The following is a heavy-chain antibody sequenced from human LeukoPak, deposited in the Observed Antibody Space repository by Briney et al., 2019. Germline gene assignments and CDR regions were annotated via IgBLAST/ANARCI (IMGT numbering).Heavy chain of an antibody. CDR2: ISGSGGST. D-gene: IGHD2-15*01. Sequence: PGGSLRLSCAASGSTFSNYAMSWVRQAPGKGLEWVSAISGSGGSTYYADSVKGRFTISRDNSKNTLYLQMNSLRAEDTAVYYCAKDGHCSGGSCYGNYFDYWGQGTLVTVSS. CDR1: GSTFSNYA. CDR3: AKDGHCSGGSCYGNYFDY. V-gene: IGHV3-23*01. J-gene: IGHJ4*02.